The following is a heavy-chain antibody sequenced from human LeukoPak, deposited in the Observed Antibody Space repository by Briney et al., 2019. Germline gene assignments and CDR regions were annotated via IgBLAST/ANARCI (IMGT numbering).Heavy chain of an antibody. Sequence: GGSLRLSCAASGFTFSSYSMNWARQAPGKGLEWVSSISSSSSYIYYADSVKGRFTISRDNAKNSLYLQMNSLRAEDTAVYYCARESKSSRNFDYWGQGTLVTVSS. CDR1: GFTFSSYS. CDR3: ARESKSSRNFDY. CDR2: ISSSSSYI. J-gene: IGHJ4*02. V-gene: IGHV3-21*01.